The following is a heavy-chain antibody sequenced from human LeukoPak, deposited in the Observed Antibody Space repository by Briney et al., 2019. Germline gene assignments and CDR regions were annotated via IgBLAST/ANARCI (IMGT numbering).Heavy chain of an antibody. J-gene: IGHJ6*03. Sequence: SVKVSCKASGGTFSSYAISWVRQAPGQGLKWMGGIIPIFGTANYAQKFQGRVTITTDESTSTAYMELSSLRSEDTAVYYCARVPVDGIAARLHYYMDVWGKGTTVTVSS. CDR3: ARVPVDGIAARLHYYMDV. CDR1: GGTFSSYA. V-gene: IGHV1-69*05. D-gene: IGHD6-13*01. CDR2: IIPIFGTA.